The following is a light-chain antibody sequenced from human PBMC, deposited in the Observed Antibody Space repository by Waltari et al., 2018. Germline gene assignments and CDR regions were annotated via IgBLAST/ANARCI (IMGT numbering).Light chain of an antibody. CDR1: TIGSEN. J-gene: IGLJ2*01. CDR2: RDS. V-gene: IGLV3-9*01. Sequence: SYELTQPLSVSVALGQTARITCGGNTIGSENVHWYQQKPGQAPVLVIYRDSNRPSGIPERFSGSNSGNTATLTISRAQAGDEADYYCQVWDSSWVFGGGTKLTVL. CDR3: QVWDSSWV.